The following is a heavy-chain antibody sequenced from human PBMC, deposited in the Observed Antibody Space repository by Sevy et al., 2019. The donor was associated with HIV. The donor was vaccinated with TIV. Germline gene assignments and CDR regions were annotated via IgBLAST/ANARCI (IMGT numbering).Heavy chain of an antibody. J-gene: IGHJ4*02. CDR2: MNPNSGNT. Sequence: ASVKVSCKASGYTFTSYDINWVRQATGQGLEWMGWMNPNSGNTGYAQKFQGRVTMTRNTSISTAYMELSSLGSEDTAVYYCAGAGYDFWSGYYTAYWGQGTLVTVSS. V-gene: IGHV1-8*01. D-gene: IGHD3-3*01. CDR1: GYTFTSYD. CDR3: AGAGYDFWSGYYTAY.